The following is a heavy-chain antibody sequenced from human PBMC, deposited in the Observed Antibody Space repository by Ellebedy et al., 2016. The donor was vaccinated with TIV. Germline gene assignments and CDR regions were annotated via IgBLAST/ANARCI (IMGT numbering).Heavy chain of an antibody. CDR1: GGSFSSYV. V-gene: IGHV1-69*13. CDR3: ARGYSYAAMDV. D-gene: IGHD5-18*01. Sequence: AASVKVSCKASGGSFSSYVISWVRQAPGQGLEWMGGIIPIFGTASYAQKFQGRVTITADESTSTAYMELSSLRSEDTAVYFCARGYSYAAMDVWGQGTTITVSS. CDR2: IIPIFGTA. J-gene: IGHJ6*02.